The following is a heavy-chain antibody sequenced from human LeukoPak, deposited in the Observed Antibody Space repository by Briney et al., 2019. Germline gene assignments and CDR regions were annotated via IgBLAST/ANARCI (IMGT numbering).Heavy chain of an antibody. V-gene: IGHV1-24*01. CDR2: FDPEDGET. CDR1: GYTLTGLS. J-gene: IGHJ5*02. CDR3: ATVDYYGNSDVVP. Sequence: ASVKVSCKVSGYTLTGLSMHWVRQAPGKGLEWMGGFDPEDGETIYAQKFQGRVTMTEDTSTDTAYMELSSLRSEDTAVYYCATVDYYGNSDVVPWGQGTLVTVSS. D-gene: IGHD3-22*01.